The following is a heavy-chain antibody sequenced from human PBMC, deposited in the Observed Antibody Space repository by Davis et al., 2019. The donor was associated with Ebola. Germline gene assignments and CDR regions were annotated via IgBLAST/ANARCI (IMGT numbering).Heavy chain of an antibody. D-gene: IGHD7-27*01. J-gene: IGHJ4*02. CDR1: GGSFSGYY. Sequence: MPSETLSLTCAVYGGSFSGYYWTWIRQPPGKGLEWIGEINDRGSINYNPSLKSPITISVDTSKNQFSLKLSSVTAADTAEYYCARHSLKLGQRYFDYWGQGTLVTVSS. CDR3: ARHSLKLGQRYFDY. CDR2: INDRGSI. V-gene: IGHV4-34*01.